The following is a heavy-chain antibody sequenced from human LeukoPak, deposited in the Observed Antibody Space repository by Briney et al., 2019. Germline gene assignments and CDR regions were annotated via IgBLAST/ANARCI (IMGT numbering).Heavy chain of an antibody. CDR2: IDHAGTT. Sequence: SETLSLTCVVSGGSIITNDYWWGWIRQPPGKGLEWIGTIDHAGTTFYNVSLKSRVTISVDTPNNQFSLRLNSVGAADTAVYYCARVAAKTVDYWGQGTLVTVSS. J-gene: IGHJ4*02. V-gene: IGHV4-39*01. CDR1: GGSIITNDYW. CDR3: ARVAAKTVDY. D-gene: IGHD2-15*01.